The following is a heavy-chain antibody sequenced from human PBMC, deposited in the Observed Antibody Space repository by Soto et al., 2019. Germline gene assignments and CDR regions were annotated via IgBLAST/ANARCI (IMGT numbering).Heavy chain of an antibody. V-gene: IGHV3-23*01. CDR3: AKDIWGAQQLVFGFDY. CDR2: ISGSGGST. J-gene: IGHJ4*02. CDR1: GFTFSTYA. Sequence: GGSLRLSCAASGFTFSTYAMSWVRQAPGQGLEWVSAISGSGGSTYYADSVKGRFTISRDNSKNTLYLYMNSLRAEDTAVYYCAKDIWGAQQLVFGFDYWGQGTLGTVSS. D-gene: IGHD6-13*01.